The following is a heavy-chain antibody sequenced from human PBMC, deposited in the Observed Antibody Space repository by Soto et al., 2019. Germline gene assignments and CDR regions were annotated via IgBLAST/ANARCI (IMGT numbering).Heavy chain of an antibody. D-gene: IGHD1-1*01. CDR2: ISANNGYT. CDR3: ARVEHGSLTRGGWKSYIDY. J-gene: IGHJ4*02. CDR1: GYDFTRYG. Sequence: QVQLVQSDPEVRLPGASVKISCKASGYDFTRYGISWVRQAPGRGLEWMGWISANNGYTNQVQHLQGRLTLTTDTSTNTAYMELKTLSSDATATYYGARVEHGSLTRGGWKSYIDYWGQGTLVTGSS. V-gene: IGHV1-18*01.